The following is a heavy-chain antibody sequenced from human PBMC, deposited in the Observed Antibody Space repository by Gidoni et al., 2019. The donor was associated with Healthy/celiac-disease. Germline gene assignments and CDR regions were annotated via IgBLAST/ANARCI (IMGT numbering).Heavy chain of an antibody. Sequence: QVTLKESGPALVKPTQTLTLTCTFSGFSLSTSGMRVSWIRQPPGKALEWLARIDWDDDKFYSTSLKTRLTISKDTSKNQVVLTMTNMDPVDTATYYCARTGSYGRRGAFDIWGQGTMVTVSS. CDR3: ARTGSYGRRGAFDI. J-gene: IGHJ3*02. CDR2: IDWDDDK. D-gene: IGHD1-26*01. V-gene: IGHV2-70*04. CDR1: GFSLSTSGMR.